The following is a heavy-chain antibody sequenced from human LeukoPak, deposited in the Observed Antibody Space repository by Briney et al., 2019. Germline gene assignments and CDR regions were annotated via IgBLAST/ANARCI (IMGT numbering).Heavy chain of an antibody. J-gene: IGHJ3*02. V-gene: IGHV3-30-3*01. D-gene: IGHD7-27*01. CDR2: ISYDGSNK. Sequence: SGGSLRLSCAASGFTFSSYAMHWVRQAPGKGLEWVAVISYDGSNKYYADSVKGRFTISRDNSKNTLYLQMNSLRAEDTAVYYCARDKTGGYAFDIWGQGTMVTVSS. CDR1: GFTFSSYA. CDR3: ARDKTGGYAFDI.